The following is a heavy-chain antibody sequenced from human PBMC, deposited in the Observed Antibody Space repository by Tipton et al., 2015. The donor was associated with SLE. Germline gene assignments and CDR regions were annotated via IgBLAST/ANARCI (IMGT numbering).Heavy chain of an antibody. Sequence: TLSLTCAVSGSSISSYHWGWIRQPPGKGLEWMGEINHSGITHYNPSLKSRITMSVDTSKSEFSLKLSSVTAADTALYYCVRRRATVINRIYFFDYWGQGSQVTVSS. CDR1: GSSISSYH. J-gene: IGHJ4*02. V-gene: IGHV4-34*01. D-gene: IGHD4-23*01. CDR3: VRRRATVINRIYFFDY. CDR2: INHSGIT.